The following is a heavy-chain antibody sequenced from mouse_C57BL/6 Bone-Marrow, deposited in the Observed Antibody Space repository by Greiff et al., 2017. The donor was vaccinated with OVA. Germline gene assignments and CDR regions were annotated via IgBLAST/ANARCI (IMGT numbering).Heavy chain of an antibody. CDR2: IDPSDSYI. J-gene: IGHJ2*01. CDR3: ASSELAFDY. Sequence: VQLQQPGAEFVMPGASVKLSCKASGYTFTSYWMHWVKQTPGQGLEWIGEIDPSDSYINYTQTFKGKFTFSVDNSSSTVYMQLSSLTSEDSAVYYCASSELAFDYWGQGTTLTVSA. CDR1: GYTFTSYW. V-gene: IGHV1-69*01.